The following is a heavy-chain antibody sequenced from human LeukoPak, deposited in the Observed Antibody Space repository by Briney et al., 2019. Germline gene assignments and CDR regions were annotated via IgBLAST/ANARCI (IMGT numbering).Heavy chain of an antibody. D-gene: IGHD3-3*02. Sequence: GASVKVSCKASGYTFTSYGISWVRQAPGQGLEWMGRINPNSGGTNYAQKFQGRVTMTRDTSISTAYMELSRLRSDDTAVYYCARDRILDYYYMDVWGEGTTVTVSS. CDR2: INPNSGGT. CDR3: ARDRILDYYYMDV. CDR1: GYTFTSYG. V-gene: IGHV1-2*06. J-gene: IGHJ6*03.